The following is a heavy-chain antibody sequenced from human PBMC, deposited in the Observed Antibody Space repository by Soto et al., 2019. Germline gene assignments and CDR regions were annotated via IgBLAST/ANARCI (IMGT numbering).Heavy chain of an antibody. J-gene: IGHJ5*02. CDR1: GGSFIGYY. V-gene: IGHV4-59*01. CDR3: ARGLGAYCSGGSCYWYNGFAP. Sequence: SETLSLTCAVYGGSFIGYYWSWILQPPGKGLEWIGYIYYSGSTNCNPSLKSRVTISVDTSKNQFSLKLSSVTAADTAVYYCARGLGAYCSGGSCYWYNGFAPCGQGTLVLVSS. CDR2: IYYSGST. D-gene: IGHD2-15*01.